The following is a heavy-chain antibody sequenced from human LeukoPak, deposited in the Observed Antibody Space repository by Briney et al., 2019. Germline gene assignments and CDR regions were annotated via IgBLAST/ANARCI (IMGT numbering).Heavy chain of an antibody. Sequence: SETLSLTCTVSGGSISSSNYYWGWIRQPPGEGLEWIGSIYYSGSTYYNPSLKSRVTISVDTSKNQFSLKLSSVTAADTAVYYCARVEIAAAGTRSDYWGQGTLVTVSS. J-gene: IGHJ4*02. CDR2: IYYSGST. CDR1: GGSISSSNYY. V-gene: IGHV4-39*02. D-gene: IGHD6-13*01. CDR3: ARVEIAAAGTRSDY.